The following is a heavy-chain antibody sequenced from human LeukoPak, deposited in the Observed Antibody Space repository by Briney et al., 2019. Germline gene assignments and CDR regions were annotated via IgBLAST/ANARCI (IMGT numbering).Heavy chain of an antibody. D-gene: IGHD6-19*01. CDR3: ARHSSSAWYYYFDY. Sequence: SETLSLTCPVSGGSISNSNYYWGWTRQPPGKGLEWIGGAYYSGTTYYSPSLKSRVTISVDTSRNHFSLNLNSVTAADTAVYYCARHSSSAWYYYFDYWGQGSFVTVSS. CDR1: GGSISNSNYY. CDR2: AYYSGTT. V-gene: IGHV4-39*01. J-gene: IGHJ4*02.